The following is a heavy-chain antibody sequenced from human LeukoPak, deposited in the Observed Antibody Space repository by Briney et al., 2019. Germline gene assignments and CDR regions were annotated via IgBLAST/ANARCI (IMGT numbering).Heavy chain of an antibody. Sequence: PGGSLRLSCAASGFTFNNYDFNWVRQAPGKGLEWISYISSSGGTIYYADSVKGRFTISRDNAKNSLYLQMNSLRAEDTAVYFCARPIQRYYYYGMDVWGQGTTVTVSS. V-gene: IGHV3-48*04. CDR1: GFTFNNYD. J-gene: IGHJ6*02. CDR2: ISSSGGTI. D-gene: IGHD1-1*01. CDR3: ARPIQRYYYYGMDV.